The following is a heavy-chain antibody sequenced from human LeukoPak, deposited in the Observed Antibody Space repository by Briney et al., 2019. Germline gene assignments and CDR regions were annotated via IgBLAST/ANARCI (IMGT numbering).Heavy chain of an antibody. CDR3: ASEVLLSY. CDR2: MWVWNDGSNE. Sequence: GRSLRLSCTASGFTFSNYGMHWVRQAPGKGLEWVAVMWVWNDGSNEYYADSVKGRFTISRDNSKNTLYLQMNSLRAEDTAVYYCASEVLLSYWGQGTLVTVSS. V-gene: IGHV3-30*19. D-gene: IGHD3-10*01. J-gene: IGHJ4*02. CDR1: GFTFSNYG.